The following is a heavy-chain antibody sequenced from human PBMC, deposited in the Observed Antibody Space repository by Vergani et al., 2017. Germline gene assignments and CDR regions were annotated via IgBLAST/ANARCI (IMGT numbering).Heavy chain of an antibody. D-gene: IGHD1-26*01. CDR1: GFTFSSYA. Sequence: VQLVESGGGVVQPGRSLRLSCAASGFTFSSYAMSWVRQAPGKGLEWVSAISGSGGNTYYADSVKGRFTISRDNSKNSLYLQMNSLRAEDTAVYYCAKLLIVGARFWFDPWGQGTLVTVSS. J-gene: IGHJ5*02. CDR3: AKLLIVGARFWFDP. CDR2: ISGSGGNT. V-gene: IGHV3-23*04.